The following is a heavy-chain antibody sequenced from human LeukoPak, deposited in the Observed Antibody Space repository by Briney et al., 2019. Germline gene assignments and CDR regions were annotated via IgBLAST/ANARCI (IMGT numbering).Heavy chain of an antibody. CDR1: GFILTNNW. J-gene: IGHJ4*02. V-gene: IGHV3-7*04. D-gene: IGHD4-23*01. Sequence: SGGSLRLSCAASGFILTNNWMSWVRQAPGKGLEWVANIKLGGSESHYADSVKGRFTISRDNAKNSLYLQMNSLRAEDTAVYYCERGYGGNTGGWGQGSLVTASS. CDR3: ERGYGGNTGG. CDR2: IKLGGSES.